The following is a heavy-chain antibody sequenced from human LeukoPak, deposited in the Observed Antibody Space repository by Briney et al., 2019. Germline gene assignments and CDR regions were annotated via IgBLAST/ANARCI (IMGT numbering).Heavy chain of an antibody. V-gene: IGHV4-34*01. Sequence: PSETLSFTGAVYGGSFSGYYWSWIRQPPGKGLEWIGEINHSGSTNYNPSLKSRVTISVDTSKNQFSLKLSSVTAADTAVYYCARWGNCSSTSCYGGYYYGMDVWGQGTTVTVSS. D-gene: IGHD2-2*01. CDR2: INHSGST. J-gene: IGHJ6*02. CDR1: GGSFSGYY. CDR3: ARWGNCSSTSCYGGYYYGMDV.